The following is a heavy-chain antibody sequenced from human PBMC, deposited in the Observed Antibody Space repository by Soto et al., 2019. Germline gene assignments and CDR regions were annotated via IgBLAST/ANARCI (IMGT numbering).Heavy chain of an antibody. CDR2: VNHSGST. J-gene: IGHJ6*02. V-gene: IGHV4-34*01. D-gene: IGHD3-16*01. Sequence: PSETLSLTCAVYGGSFSGYYWSWIRQPPGKGLEWIGEVNHSGSTNYNPSLKSRVTISVDTSKNQFSLKLSSVTAADTAVYYCGGVGGGWVNYYYYYGMDVWGQGTTVTVSS. CDR1: GGSFSGYY. CDR3: GGVGGGWVNYYYYYGMDV.